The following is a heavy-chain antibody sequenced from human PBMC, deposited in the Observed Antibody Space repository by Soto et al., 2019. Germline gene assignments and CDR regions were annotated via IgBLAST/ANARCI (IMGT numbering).Heavy chain of an antibody. CDR2: IWYDGSNK. V-gene: IGHV3-33*01. CDR3: ARVEKSYSSGWCYYFDY. CDR1: GFTFSSYG. J-gene: IGHJ4*02. Sequence: GGSLRLSCAASGFTFSSYGMHWVRQAPGKGLEWVAVIWYDGSNKYYADSVKGRFTISRDNSKNTLYLQMNSLRAEDTAVYYCARVEKSYSSGWCYYFDYWGQGTLVTVSS. D-gene: IGHD6-19*01.